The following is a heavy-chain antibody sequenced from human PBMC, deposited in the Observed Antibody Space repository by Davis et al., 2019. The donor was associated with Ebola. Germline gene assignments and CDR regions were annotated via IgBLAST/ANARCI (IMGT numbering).Heavy chain of an antibody. Sequence: PSETLSLTCSVSGGSMITNSAYWGWIRQSPGKGLEWIGCVFYSGSTHYNPSLKSRLTLSVNPSKNQFSLKLTSLTAAETAVYYCARNNSGIPFDSWGQGALVIVSS. D-gene: IGHD3-10*01. CDR2: VFYSGST. J-gene: IGHJ4*02. V-gene: IGHV4-39*07. CDR3: ARNNSGIPFDS. CDR1: GGSMITNSAY.